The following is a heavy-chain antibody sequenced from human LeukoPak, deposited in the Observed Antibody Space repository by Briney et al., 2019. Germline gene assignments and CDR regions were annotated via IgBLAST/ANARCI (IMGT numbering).Heavy chain of an antibody. Sequence: GGSLRLSCAASGFTFSSYGMHWVRQAPGKGLEWVAFIRYDGSNKYYADSVKGRFTIPRDNARNSLYLQMNSLRVEDTAVYYCARTRAGIQAGFDYWGQGTLVTVSS. J-gene: IGHJ4*02. CDR1: GFTFSSYG. CDR2: IRYDGSNK. V-gene: IGHV3-30*02. D-gene: IGHD1-1*01. CDR3: ARTRAGIQAGFDY.